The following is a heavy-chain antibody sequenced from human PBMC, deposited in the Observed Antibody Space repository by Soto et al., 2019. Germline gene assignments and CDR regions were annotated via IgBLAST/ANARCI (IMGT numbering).Heavy chain of an antibody. CDR1: GGSISSYY. Sequence: SETLSLTCTVSGGSISSYYWSWIRQPPGKGLEWIGYIYYSGSTNYNPSLKSRVTISVDTSKSQFSLKLSSVTAADTAVYYCARDLIAPGVVSTYYYYYGMDVWGQGTTVTVSS. CDR3: ARDLIAPGVVSTYYYYYGMDV. CDR2: IYYSGST. V-gene: IGHV4-59*01. J-gene: IGHJ6*02. D-gene: IGHD3-3*01.